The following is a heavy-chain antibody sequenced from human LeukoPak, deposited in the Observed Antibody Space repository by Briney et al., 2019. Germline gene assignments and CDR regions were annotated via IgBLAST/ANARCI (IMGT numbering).Heavy chain of an antibody. CDR3: TKDCLRLGEDCY. Sequence: GGSLRLSCVASGFTFNSYTMNWVRQAPGKGLEWVSSITYSGSYIYYADSVKGRFTISRDNAKNSLYLQMNSLRPEDTAVYYCTKDCLRLGEDCYWGQGTLVTVSS. CDR1: GFTFNSYT. D-gene: IGHD3-16*01. J-gene: IGHJ4*02. CDR2: ITYSGSYI. V-gene: IGHV3-21*01.